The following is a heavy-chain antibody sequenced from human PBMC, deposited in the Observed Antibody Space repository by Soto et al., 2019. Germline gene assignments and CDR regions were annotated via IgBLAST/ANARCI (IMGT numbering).Heavy chain of an antibody. Sequence: PEETLSLTCTVSGDSISSDYWWSWIRQPAGKGLEWIGRIQANGNTNYNPSLKSRVTVSVDTSKNQFSLKVRSVTAADTAVYYCAKGAGPPWFDPWGQGTLVTVSS. V-gene: IGHV4-4*07. CDR2: IQANGNT. CDR1: GDSISSDY. J-gene: IGHJ5*02. CDR3: AKGAGPPWFDP.